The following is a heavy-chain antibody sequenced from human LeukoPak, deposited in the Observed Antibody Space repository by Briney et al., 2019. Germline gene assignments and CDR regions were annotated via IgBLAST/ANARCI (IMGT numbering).Heavy chain of an antibody. CDR3: ARGNSGASDI. J-gene: IGHJ3*02. V-gene: IGHV3-74*01. Sequence: GGSLRLSCEASGFTFSSYWMFWVRQAPGKGLVWVSLINIDGSFRTYADSVKGRFSISRDNAKHTLYLQMNSLRAEDTAVYYCARGNSGASDIWGPGTMVTVSS. D-gene: IGHD4-23*01. CDR2: INIDGSFR. CDR1: GFTFSSYW.